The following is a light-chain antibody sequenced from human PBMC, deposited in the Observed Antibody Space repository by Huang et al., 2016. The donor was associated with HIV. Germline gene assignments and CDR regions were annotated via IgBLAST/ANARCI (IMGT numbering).Light chain of an antibody. CDR2: LGS. CDR1: QRLLHSNGYNY. Sequence: DIVMTQSPLSLPVTPGEPASISCRSSQRLLHSNGYNYLGWYLQKPGQSPQFLIYLGSNRASGGPDRVSGSGSGTDVTLEISRVEAEDVGVYYCMQALQTTWTFGQGTKVEIK. V-gene: IGKV2-28*01. J-gene: IGKJ1*01. CDR3: MQALQTTWT.